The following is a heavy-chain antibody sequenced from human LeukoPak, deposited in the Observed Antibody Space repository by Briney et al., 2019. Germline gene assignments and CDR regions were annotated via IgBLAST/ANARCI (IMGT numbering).Heavy chain of an antibody. Sequence: HPGGSLRLSCAASGFTFSSYAMSWVRQAPGKGREWVSAISGSGGSTYYADSVKARFTISRDNSKNTLYLQMNSLRAEDTAVYYCAKVAVVVPLTDYWGQGTLVTVSS. D-gene: IGHD2-2*01. V-gene: IGHV3-23*01. J-gene: IGHJ4*02. CDR3: AKVAVVVPLTDY. CDR1: GFTFSSYA. CDR2: ISGSGGST.